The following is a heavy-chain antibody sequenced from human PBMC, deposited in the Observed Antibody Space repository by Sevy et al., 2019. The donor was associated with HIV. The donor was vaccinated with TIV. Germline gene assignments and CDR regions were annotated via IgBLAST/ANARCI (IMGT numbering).Heavy chain of an antibody. J-gene: IGHJ4*02. D-gene: IGHD1-26*01. CDR3: ATAGVGATNELLFDY. CDR2: FDPEDGET. Sequence: ASVKVSCKVSGYTLTDLSMHWVRQAPGKGLEWMGGFDPEDGETIYAQKFQGRVTMTEDTSTDTAYMELSSLRSEDTAVYYCATAGVGATNELLFDYWGQGTLVTVSS. CDR1: GYTLTDLS. V-gene: IGHV1-24*01.